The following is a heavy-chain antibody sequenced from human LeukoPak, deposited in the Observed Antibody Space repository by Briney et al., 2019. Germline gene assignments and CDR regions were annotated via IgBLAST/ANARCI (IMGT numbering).Heavy chain of an antibody. Sequence: GGSLRLSCAASGFTFSSYWMSWVRQAPGKGLEWVANIKQGGSEKYYVDSVKGRFTISRENSKNTLYLHMNSLRVDDTAVYYCAKDWSEGSGSYIDYWGQGALVTVSS. V-gene: IGHV3-7*01. CDR2: IKQGGSEK. CDR1: GFTFSSYW. D-gene: IGHD3-10*01. J-gene: IGHJ4*02. CDR3: AKDWSEGSGSYIDY.